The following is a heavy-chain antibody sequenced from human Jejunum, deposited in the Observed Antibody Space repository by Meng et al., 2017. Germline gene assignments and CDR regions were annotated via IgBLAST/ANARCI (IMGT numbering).Heavy chain of an antibody. V-gene: IGHV3-72*01. Sequence: VQLVESGGGLVKPGGSLRLSCVASGFNFRDKYMTWARQAPGKGLEWVGRSKNKDSGYITEYAASVKGRFTISRDDSKSSLDLQMYSLKPEDTAVYYCAVWISGRGHWGQGTLVTVSS. J-gene: IGHJ1*01. CDR3: AVWISGRGH. CDR2: SKNKDSGYIT. D-gene: IGHD5-12*01. CDR1: GFNFRDKY.